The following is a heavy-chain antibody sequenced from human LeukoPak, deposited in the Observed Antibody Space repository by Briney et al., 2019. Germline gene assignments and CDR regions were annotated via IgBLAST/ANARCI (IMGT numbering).Heavy chain of an antibody. CDR1: RFTFSSYS. J-gene: IGHJ4*02. CDR3: ARVSDISVAAYFDY. D-gene: IGHD6-19*01. V-gene: IGHV3-20*04. CDR2: INWNGGST. Sequence: PGGSLRLSCAASRFTFSSYSMNWVRQAPGKGLEWVSTINWNGGSTGYADSVKGRFTISRDNAKNSLYLQMNSLRAEDTALYYCARVSDISVAAYFDYWGQGTLVTVSS.